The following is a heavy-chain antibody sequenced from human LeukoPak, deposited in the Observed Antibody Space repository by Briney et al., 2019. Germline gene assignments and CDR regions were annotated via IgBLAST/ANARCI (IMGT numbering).Heavy chain of an antibody. Sequence: ASVKVSCKVSGYTITELSIHWVRQAPGKGLEWMGGLDSEDGETTYAQKFQGRVTMTEDTSIDTAFMELSSLRSEDTAVYYCARVVRANDFWSGYPRYYYYMDVWGKGTTVTVSS. CDR2: LDSEDGET. CDR1: GYTITELS. J-gene: IGHJ6*03. CDR3: ARVVRANDFWSGYPRYYYYMDV. V-gene: IGHV1-24*01. D-gene: IGHD3-3*01.